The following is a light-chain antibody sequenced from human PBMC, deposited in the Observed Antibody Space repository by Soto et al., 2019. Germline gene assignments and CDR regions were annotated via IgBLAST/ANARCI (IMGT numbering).Light chain of an antibody. V-gene: IGLV2-14*01. CDR3: SSCTGSCTTYV. Sequence: QSVLTQPASVSGSPGQSITISCTGTSSDVGGYNYVSWYQQYPGKAPKLMIYGVSNRPSGVSHRFSGSKSGNTASLTISGLQAEDEADYYCSSCTGSCTTYVFGIGTKLTVL. CDR1: SSDVGGYNY. J-gene: IGLJ1*01. CDR2: GVS.